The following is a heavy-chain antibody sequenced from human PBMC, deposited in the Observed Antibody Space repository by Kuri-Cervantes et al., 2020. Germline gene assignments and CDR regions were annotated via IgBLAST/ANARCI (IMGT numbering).Heavy chain of an antibody. CDR1: GYTFTSYY. CDR3: ARESPQTGDY. J-gene: IGHJ4*02. CDR2: ISAYNGNT. Sequence: ASVKVSCKASGYTFTSYYMHWVRQAPGQGLEWMGWISAYNGNTNYAQKLQGRVTMTTDTSTSTAYMELRSLRSDYTAVYYCARESPQTGDYWGQGTLVTVSS. V-gene: IGHV1-18*04.